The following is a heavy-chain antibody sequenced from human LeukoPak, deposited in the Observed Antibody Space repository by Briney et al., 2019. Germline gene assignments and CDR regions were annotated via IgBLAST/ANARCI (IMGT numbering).Heavy chain of an antibody. D-gene: IGHD1-26*01. CDR1: GFTFSDYY. J-gene: IGHJ4*02. CDR2: ISSSSTYT. CDR3: ARAARSGSYPIGY. V-gene: IGHV3-11*06. Sequence: KSGGSLRLSCAASGFTFSDYYMSWIRQAPGKGLEWLSYISSSSTYTNYADSVKGRFTISRDNAKNSLHLQMNSLRAEDTAVYYCARAARSGSYPIGYWGQGTLVTVSS.